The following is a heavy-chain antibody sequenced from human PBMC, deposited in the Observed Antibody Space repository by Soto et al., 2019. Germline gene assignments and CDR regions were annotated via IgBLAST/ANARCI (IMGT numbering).Heavy chain of an antibody. Sequence: SVKVSCKASGGTFSSYAISWVRQAPGQGLEWMGGIIPIFGTANHAQKFQGRVTITADESTSTAYMELSSLRSEDTAVYYCARDRYNSRPYYYYGMDVWGQGTTVTVS. CDR3: ARDRYNSRPYYYYGMDV. CDR1: GGTFSSYA. V-gene: IGHV1-69*13. CDR2: IIPIFGTA. D-gene: IGHD1-20*01. J-gene: IGHJ6*02.